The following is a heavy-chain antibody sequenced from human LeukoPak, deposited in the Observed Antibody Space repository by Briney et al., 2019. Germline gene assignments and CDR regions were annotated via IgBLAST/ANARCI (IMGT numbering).Heavy chain of an antibody. D-gene: IGHD4-11*01. CDR1: GFTFSRYS. Sequence: PGGSLRLSCAASGFTFSRYSMNWVRQAPGKGLEWVSYISISISTIYYADSVKGRFTISRDNAKNSLYLQMNNLRAEDTAVYYCARDQTFSSNLDYWGQGTLVTVSS. J-gene: IGHJ4*02. CDR2: ISISISTI. CDR3: ARDQTFSSNLDY. V-gene: IGHV3-48*01.